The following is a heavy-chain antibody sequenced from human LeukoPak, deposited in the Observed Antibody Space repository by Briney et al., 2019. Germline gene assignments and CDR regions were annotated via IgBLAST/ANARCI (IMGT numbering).Heavy chain of an antibody. V-gene: IGHV1-69*05. CDR3: ARGGEMATIIGDAFDI. J-gene: IGHJ3*02. Sequence: GASVKVSCKASGRTFSSYAISWVRQAPGQGLEWMGGIIPIFGTANYAQKFQGRVTITTDESTSTAYMELSSLRSEDTAVYYCARGGEMATIIGDAFDIWGQGTMVTVSS. D-gene: IGHD5-24*01. CDR1: GRTFSSYA. CDR2: IIPIFGTA.